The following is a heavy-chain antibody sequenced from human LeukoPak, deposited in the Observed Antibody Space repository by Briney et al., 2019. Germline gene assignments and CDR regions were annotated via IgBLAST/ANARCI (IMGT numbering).Heavy chain of an antibody. V-gene: IGHV3-9*01. CDR1: GFTFSSYA. CDR2: FRWNRGSI. J-gene: IGHJ4*02. D-gene: IGHD3-22*01. CDR3: AKAAEYYYASSGYYSSYYFDY. Sequence: GGSLRLSCAASGFTFSSYAMSGVRQAPGKGREGVSGFRWNRGSIVYGDSVKGRFTISRDTANNSLYLQMNSLRAEDTALYYCAKAAEYYYASSGYYSSYYFDYWGQGTLVTVSS.